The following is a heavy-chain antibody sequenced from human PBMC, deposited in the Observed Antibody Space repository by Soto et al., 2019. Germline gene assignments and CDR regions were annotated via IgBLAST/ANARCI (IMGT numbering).Heavy chain of an antibody. J-gene: IGHJ6*02. CDR1: GGSFSGYY. CDR3: ASLQLPRAYYYYYGMDV. V-gene: IGHV4-34*01. Sequence: KPXATLSLTVAVYGGSFSGYYWSWIRQPPGKGLEWVGEINHSGSTNYNPSLKSRVTISVDTSKNQFSLKLSSVTAADTAVYYCASLQLPRAYYYYYGMDVWGQGTTVTVSS. D-gene: IGHD2-2*01. CDR2: INHSGST.